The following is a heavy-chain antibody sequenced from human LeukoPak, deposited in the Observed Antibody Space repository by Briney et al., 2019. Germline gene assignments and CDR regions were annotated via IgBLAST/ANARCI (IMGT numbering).Heavy chain of an antibody. D-gene: IGHD2-2*01. CDR3: ARDKQYPSSGMDV. CDR1: GGTFSSYA. CDR2: IIPIFGTA. J-gene: IGHJ6*02. Sequence: ASVTVSCKASGGTFSSYAISWVRQAPGQGLEWMGGIIPIFGTANYAQKFQGRVTITADESTSTAYMELSSLRSEDTAVYYCARDKQYPSSGMDVWGQGTTVTVSS. V-gene: IGHV1-69*13.